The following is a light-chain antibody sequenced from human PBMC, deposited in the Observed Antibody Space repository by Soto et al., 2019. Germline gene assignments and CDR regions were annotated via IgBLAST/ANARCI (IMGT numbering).Light chain of an antibody. CDR1: QSVSSSF. CDR3: QQYDSSPRT. J-gene: IGKJ1*01. Sequence: DIVLTQSPGALSLSPGERATLSCRASQSVSSSFLAWYQQKPGQPPRLLIYGASSRATGIPDRFSGSGSGTDFTLTISRLEPEDFAVYYCQQYDSSPRTFGQGTKVEIK. CDR2: GAS. V-gene: IGKV3-20*01.